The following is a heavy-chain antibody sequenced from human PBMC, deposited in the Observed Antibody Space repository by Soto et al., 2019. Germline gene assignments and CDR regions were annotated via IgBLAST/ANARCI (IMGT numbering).Heavy chain of an antibody. Sequence: SETLSLTCSVSGGSISTVGHYWTWIRQPPGKGLEWIGSIYHTGSTYYSKSLRSRLTMSVDTSKSQFSLRLSSVTAAGTAVYYCARATGTLRSRNCDYWGQGSLVTVSS. D-gene: IGHD1-1*01. CDR1: GGSISTVGHY. CDR3: ARATGTLRSRNCDY. J-gene: IGHJ4*02. CDR2: IYHTGST. V-gene: IGHV4-31*03.